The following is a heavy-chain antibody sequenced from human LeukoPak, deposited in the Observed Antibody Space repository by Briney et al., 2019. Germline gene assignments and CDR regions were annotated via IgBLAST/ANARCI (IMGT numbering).Heavy chain of an antibody. Sequence: AASVKVSCKSSGYTFNGYYMHWVRQAPGQGLEWMGWINPNNGGTKYAQNFQGRVTMTRDTSIITAYMELDRLRFDDTAVYYCARDSGEVPDYWGQGTLVTVSS. CDR3: ARDSGEVPDY. J-gene: IGHJ4*02. D-gene: IGHD3-10*01. V-gene: IGHV1-2*02. CDR1: GYTFNGYY. CDR2: INPNNGGT.